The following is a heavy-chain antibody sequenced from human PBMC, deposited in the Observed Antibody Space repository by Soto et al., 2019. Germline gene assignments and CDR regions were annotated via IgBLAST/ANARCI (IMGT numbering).Heavy chain of an antibody. V-gene: IGHV4-30-4*01. CDR2: IYYSGST. D-gene: IGHD3-22*01. J-gene: IGHJ4*02. CDR3: ARAFEDSRGYYGALGD. CDR1: GGSISTGDYY. Sequence: SETLSLTCTVSGGSISTGDYYWSWIRQPPGKGLEWIGYIYYSGSTYYNPSLQSRVTISVDTSKNQLSLRLSSVTAADTAVYYCARAFEDSRGYYGALGDWGQGALVTVSA.